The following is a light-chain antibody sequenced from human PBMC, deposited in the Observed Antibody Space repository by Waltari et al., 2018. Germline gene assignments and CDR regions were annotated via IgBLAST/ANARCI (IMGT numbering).Light chain of an antibody. CDR1: ESVNNN. J-gene: IGKJ2*03. V-gene: IGKV3-20*01. CDR2: GAS. Sequence: EIVLTQSPGTLSLSPGERATLSCRASESVNNNLAWYQHKPGQAPRLLIYGASSRATGTPDRFTGSGSGTDFTLTITGLEPEDFAVYYCQQYGWAPRGFGQGTNLEIK. CDR3: QQYGWAPRG.